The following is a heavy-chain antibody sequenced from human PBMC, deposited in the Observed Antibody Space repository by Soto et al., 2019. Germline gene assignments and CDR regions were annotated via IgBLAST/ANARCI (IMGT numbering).Heavy chain of an antibody. CDR3: ARHGAEAHYGSGSYYPDSYYYYYYGMDV. J-gene: IGHJ6*02. V-gene: IGHV1-3*01. Sequence: GESLKVSCKASGYTFTNYAMHWVRQAPGQRLEWMGWINAGNGNTKYSQKFQGRVTITRDTSASTAYMELSSLRSEDTAVYYCARHGAEAHYGSGSYYPDSYYYYYYGMDVWGQGTTVTVSS. D-gene: IGHD3-10*01. CDR1: GYTFTNYA. CDR2: INAGNGNT.